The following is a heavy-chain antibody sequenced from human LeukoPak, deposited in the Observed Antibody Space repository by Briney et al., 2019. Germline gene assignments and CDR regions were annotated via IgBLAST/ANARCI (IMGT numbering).Heavy chain of an antibody. CDR1: GFTFSDYG. CDR3: ARARTPQYYYDSSTHFDY. D-gene: IGHD3-22*01. J-gene: IGHJ4*02. Sequence: PGGSLRLSCAASGFTFSDYGMHWVRQAPGKGLEWVAFIRYDGSNKYYADSVKGRFTISRDNSKNTLYLQMNSLRAEDTAVYYCARARTPQYYYDSSTHFDYWGQGTLVTVSS. V-gene: IGHV3-30*02. CDR2: IRYDGSNK.